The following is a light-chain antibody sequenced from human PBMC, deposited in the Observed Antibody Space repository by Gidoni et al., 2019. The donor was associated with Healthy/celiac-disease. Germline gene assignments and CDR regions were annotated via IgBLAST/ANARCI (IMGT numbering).Light chain of an antibody. J-gene: IGKJ1*01. V-gene: IGKV3-20*01. Sequence: IVLTQSPGTLSLSPGERATLSCRTRQSGSSSYLAWYQQKPGQAPRLLIYGASSRATGITDRFSGSGSGTDFTITISRLEPEDFAVYYCQQYGSSPTFGQGTKVEIK. CDR3: QQYGSSPT. CDR2: GAS. CDR1: QSGSSSY.